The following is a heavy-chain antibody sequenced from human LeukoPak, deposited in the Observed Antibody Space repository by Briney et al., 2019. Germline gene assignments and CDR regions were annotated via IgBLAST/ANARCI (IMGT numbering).Heavy chain of an antibody. Sequence: SETLSLTCTVSGGSISSGDYSWSWIRQPPGKGLEWIGYIYYSGSTYYNPSLKSRVTISVDTSKNQFSLKLSSVTAADTAVYYCARDAAAGFDPWGQGTLVTVSS. CDR2: IYYSGST. J-gene: IGHJ5*02. D-gene: IGHD6-13*01. V-gene: IGHV4-30-4*01. CDR1: GGSISSGDYS. CDR3: ARDAAAGFDP.